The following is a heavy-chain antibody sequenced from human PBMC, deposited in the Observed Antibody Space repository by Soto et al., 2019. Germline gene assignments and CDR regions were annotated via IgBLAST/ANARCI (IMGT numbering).Heavy chain of an antibody. CDR1: GFTFSSYA. CDR3: AKVPFSDSSGLWAFDI. CDR2: ISGSGGST. J-gene: IGHJ3*02. V-gene: IGHV3-23*01. D-gene: IGHD3-22*01. Sequence: GGSLRLSCAASGFTFSSYAMSWVRQAPGKGLEWVSAISGSGGSTYYADSVKGRFTISRDNSKNTLYLQMNSLRAEDTAVYYCAKVPFSDSSGLWAFDIWGQGTMVTVSS.